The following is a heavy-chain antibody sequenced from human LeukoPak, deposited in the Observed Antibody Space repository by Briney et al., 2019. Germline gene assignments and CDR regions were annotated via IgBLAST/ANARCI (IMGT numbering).Heavy chain of an antibody. CDR3: ARRAVGSSWYDAFDI. J-gene: IGHJ3*02. D-gene: IGHD6-13*01. CDR1: GGSISSSSYY. Sequence: SETLSLTCTVSGGSISSSSYYWGWIRQPPGKGLEWIGSIYYSGSTYYNPSLKSRVTISVDTSKNQFSLKLSSVTAADTAVYYCARRAVGSSWYDAFDIWGQGTMVTVSS. CDR2: IYYSGST. V-gene: IGHV4-39*01.